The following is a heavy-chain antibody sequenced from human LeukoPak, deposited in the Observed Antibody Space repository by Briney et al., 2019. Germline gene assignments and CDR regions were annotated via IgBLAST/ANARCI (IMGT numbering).Heavy chain of an antibody. J-gene: IGHJ4*02. CDR2: ISGSGGST. Sequence: GGSLRLSCAASGFTFSSYGMSWVRQAPGKGLEWVSAISGSGGSTYYADSVKGRFTISRDNSKNTLYLQMNSLRAEDTAVYYCANSRYSSGWYAFFYWGQGTLVTVSS. CDR3: ANSRYSSGWYAFFY. V-gene: IGHV3-23*01. D-gene: IGHD6-19*01. CDR1: GFTFSSYG.